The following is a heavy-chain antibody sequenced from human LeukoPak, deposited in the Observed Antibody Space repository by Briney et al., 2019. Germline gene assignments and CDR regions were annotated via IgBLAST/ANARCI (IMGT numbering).Heavy chain of an antibody. J-gene: IGHJ3*02. CDR2: IHYSGST. CDR1: GDSISTYY. Sequence: SETLSLTCTVSGDSISTYYWSWIRQPPGKGLEWIGYIHYSGSTSSNPSLKSRVTISVDTSKNQLSLKLISVTTADTAVYYCAREEDGVTDDAFDIWGQGTMVTVSS. D-gene: IGHD2-21*02. CDR3: AREEDGVTDDAFDI. V-gene: IGHV4-59*01.